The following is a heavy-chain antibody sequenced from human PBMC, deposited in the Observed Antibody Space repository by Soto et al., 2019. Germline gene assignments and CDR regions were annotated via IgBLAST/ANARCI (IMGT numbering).Heavy chain of an antibody. CDR2: ISGSGGST. CDR3: AKSPVTTVTTGPAY. V-gene: IGHV3-23*01. CDR1: GFTFSSCA. J-gene: IGHJ4*02. D-gene: IGHD4-17*01. Sequence: EVQLLESGGGLVQPGGSLRLSCAASGFTFSSCAMSWVRQAPGKGLEWVSAISGSGGSTYYGDPVKGRFTISRDNSKNTLYLQMNSLRAEDTAMYYCAKSPVTTVTTGPAYGGQGTLVTVSS.